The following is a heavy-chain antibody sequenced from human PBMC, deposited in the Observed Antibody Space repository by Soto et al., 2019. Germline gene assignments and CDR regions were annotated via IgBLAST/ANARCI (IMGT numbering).Heavy chain of an antibody. D-gene: IGHD6-19*01. V-gene: IGHV3-33*01. CDR2: IWYDGSNK. CDR1: GFTFSSYG. CDR3: ARGFIAVAGTEVSSYYYGTHV. Sequence: GGSLRLSCAASGFTFSSYGMHWVRQAPGKGLEWVAVIWYDGSNKYYADSVKGRFTISRDNSKNTLYLQMNRLRAEDTAVYYCARGFIAVAGTEVSSYYYGTHVRRQANTVTVS. J-gene: IGHJ6*02.